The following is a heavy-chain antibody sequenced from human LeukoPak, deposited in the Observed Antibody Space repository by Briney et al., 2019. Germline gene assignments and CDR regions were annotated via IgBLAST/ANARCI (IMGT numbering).Heavy chain of an antibody. Sequence: GGSLRLSCAASGFTFTSYAMSWVRQAPGKGLEWVSGVNGNGGSTSYADSVKGRFTIFRDNSKNTVYLQMNSLRVEDTAVYYCAKSLYGGCDYWGQGTVVTVSS. J-gene: IGHJ4*02. D-gene: IGHD3-16*02. V-gene: IGHV3-23*01. CDR1: GFTFTSYA. CDR3: AKSLYGGCDY. CDR2: VNGNGGST.